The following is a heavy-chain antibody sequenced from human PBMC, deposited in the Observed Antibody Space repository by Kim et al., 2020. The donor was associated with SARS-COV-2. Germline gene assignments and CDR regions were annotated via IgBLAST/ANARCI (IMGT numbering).Heavy chain of an antibody. D-gene: IGHD2-2*01. Sequence: NYAHKFQDRVTITRDRSMSTAYMELSSLRSEDTAMYYCVSGRGPAATFDYWGQGTLVTVSS. J-gene: IGHJ4*02. CDR3: VSGRGPAATFDY. V-gene: IGHV1-45*02.